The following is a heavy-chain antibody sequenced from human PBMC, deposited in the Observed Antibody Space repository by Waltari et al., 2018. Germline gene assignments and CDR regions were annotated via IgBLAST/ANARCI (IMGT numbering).Heavy chain of an antibody. CDR1: VYSFPDYG. Sequence: QVQLVQSGAEVKKPGASVKVSCKASVYSFPDYGISWVRQAPGQGLEWMGWISPYNGNTNHAQKLQGRVTMTTDTSTTTAYMELRSLRSDDTAVYYCARDPCSGDSCHDAFDIWGQGTMVTVSS. V-gene: IGHV1-18*04. CDR2: ISPYNGNT. CDR3: ARDPCSGDSCHDAFDI. D-gene: IGHD2-15*01. J-gene: IGHJ3*02.